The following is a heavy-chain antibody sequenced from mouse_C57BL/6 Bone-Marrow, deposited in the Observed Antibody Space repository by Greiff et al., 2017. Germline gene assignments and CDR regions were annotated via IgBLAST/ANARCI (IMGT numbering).Heavy chain of an antibody. J-gene: IGHJ3*01. Sequence: VQVVESGAELAKPGASVKLSCKASGYTFTSYWMHWVKQRPGQGLEWIGYINPSSGYTKYNQKFKDKATLTADKSSSTAYMQLSSLTYEDSAVYYCAGNYYGSTAWFAYWGQGTLVTVSA. CDR2: INPSSGYT. D-gene: IGHD1-1*01. CDR3: AGNYYGSTAWFAY. CDR1: GYTFTSYW. V-gene: IGHV1-7*01.